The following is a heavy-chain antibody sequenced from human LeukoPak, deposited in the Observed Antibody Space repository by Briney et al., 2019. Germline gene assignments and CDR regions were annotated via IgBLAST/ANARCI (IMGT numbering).Heavy chain of an antibody. J-gene: IGHJ4*02. CDR1: GGSISGYY. D-gene: IGHD3-10*01. CDR3: ARDQGYYGSGSYPGVFDY. V-gene: IGHV4-59*01. CDR2: IYYSGST. Sequence: SETLSLTCTVSGGSISGYYWSWLRQPPGKGLEGIGYIYYSGSTNYNTSLKSRVTISLDASKNQFSLKLSSVTAADTAVYYCARDQGYYGSGSYPGVFDYGGQGTLVTVSS.